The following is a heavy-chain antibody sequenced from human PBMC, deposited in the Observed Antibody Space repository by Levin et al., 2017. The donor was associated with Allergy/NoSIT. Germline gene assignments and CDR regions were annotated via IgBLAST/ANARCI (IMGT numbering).Heavy chain of an antibody. V-gene: IGHV3-7*01. J-gene: IGHJ4*02. CDR1: GFTFSSYW. D-gene: IGHD1-7*01. CDR2: IKPDGSEK. Sequence: GGSLRLSCVASGFTFSSYWMSWVRQAPGKGLECVAKIKPDGSEKSYVDSVKGRFAISRDNAKNSLYVQMNSLRVEDTSVYYCVRDTWGTLFDSWGPGRLLTVSS. CDR3: VRDTWGTLFDS.